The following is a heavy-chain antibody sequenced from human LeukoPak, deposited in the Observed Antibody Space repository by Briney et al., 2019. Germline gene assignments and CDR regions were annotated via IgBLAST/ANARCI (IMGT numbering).Heavy chain of an antibody. CDR3: AKRHGLIDTLHFDY. Sequence: GGSLRLSCAAFGFTFTNYGISWVRQAPGKGLEWVSAISSTGRTIYYAESVKGRFTISRDDSKNTVYLQMNSLRAEDTAVYYCAKRHGLIDTLHFDYWGQGTLVTVSS. J-gene: IGHJ4*02. V-gene: IGHV3-23*01. CDR2: ISSTGRTI. D-gene: IGHD2/OR15-2a*01. CDR1: GFTFTNYG.